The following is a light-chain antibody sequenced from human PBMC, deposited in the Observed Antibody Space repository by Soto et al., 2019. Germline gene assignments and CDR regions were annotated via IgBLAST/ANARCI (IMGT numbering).Light chain of an antibody. Sequence: DIQMTQSPSTLSAFVGDRVTITCRASQSISSWLAWYQQKPGKAPKLLIYDASSLESGVPLRFSGSGSGTEFTLTISSLQPDDFATYYCQQYSTYWTFGQGTKVDIK. CDR3: QQYSTYWT. V-gene: IGKV1-5*01. CDR1: QSISSW. CDR2: DAS. J-gene: IGKJ1*01.